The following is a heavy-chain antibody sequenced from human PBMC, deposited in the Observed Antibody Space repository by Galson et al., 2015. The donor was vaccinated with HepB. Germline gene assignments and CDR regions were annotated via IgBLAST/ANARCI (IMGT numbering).Heavy chain of an antibody. J-gene: IGHJ4*02. Sequence: SVKVSCKASGYTFTSYGISWVRQAPGQGLEWMGWISAYNGNTNYAQKLQGRVTMTTDTSTSTAYMELRSLRSDDTAVYYCASSRYYDILAGYSPFDYWGQGTLVTVSS. D-gene: IGHD3-9*01. CDR2: ISAYNGNT. V-gene: IGHV1-18*01. CDR1: GYTFTSYG. CDR3: ASSRYYDILAGYSPFDY.